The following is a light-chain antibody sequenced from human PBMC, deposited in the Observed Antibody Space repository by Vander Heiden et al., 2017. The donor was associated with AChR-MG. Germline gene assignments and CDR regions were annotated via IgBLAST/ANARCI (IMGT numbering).Light chain of an antibody. V-gene: IGKV2-30*02. CDR3: MQGTDWPPIT. CDR2: NVS. Sequence: DVVLTQSPLSLPVTLGQPASISCRSSQSLVHSDGNTYLNWFQQRPGHSPRRLIYNVSKRDSGVPDRFSGSGSGTDFTLKISRVEAEDVGVYYCMQGTDWPPITFGGGTKVEIK. CDR1: QSLVHSDGNTY. J-gene: IGKJ4*01.